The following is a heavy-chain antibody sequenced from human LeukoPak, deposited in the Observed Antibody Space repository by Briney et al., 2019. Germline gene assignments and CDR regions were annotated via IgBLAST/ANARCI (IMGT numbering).Heavy chain of an antibody. D-gene: IGHD3-22*01. CDR1: GYSFTDYY. V-gene: IGHV1-69*05. CDR2: IIPIFGTA. J-gene: IGHJ4*02. CDR3: NYYDSSGYDPVDY. Sequence: GASVTVSCKPSGYSFTDYYMHWVRQAPGQGLEWMGWIIPIFGTANYAQTFQGRVTITTDESTSTAYMELSSLRSEDTAVYYCNYYDSSGYDPVDYWGQGTLVTVSS.